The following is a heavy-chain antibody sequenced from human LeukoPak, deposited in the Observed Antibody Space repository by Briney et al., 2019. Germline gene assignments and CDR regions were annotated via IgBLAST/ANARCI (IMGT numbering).Heavy chain of an antibody. D-gene: IGHD5-24*01. CDR2: IIPIFGTA. Sequence: GASVKVSCKASGGTFSSYAISWVRQAPGQGLEWMGGIIPIFGTANYAQKFQGRVTITADESTSTAYMELSSLRSEDTAVYYCARGQNRRWLQFGGYAFDIWGQGTMVTVSS. CDR3: ARGQNRRWLQFGGYAFDI. CDR1: GGTFSSYA. V-gene: IGHV1-69*13. J-gene: IGHJ3*02.